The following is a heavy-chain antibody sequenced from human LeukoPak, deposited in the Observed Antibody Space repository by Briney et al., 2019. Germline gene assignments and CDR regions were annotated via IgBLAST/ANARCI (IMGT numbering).Heavy chain of an antibody. CDR2: ISYDGSNK. V-gene: IGHV3-30*18. Sequence: GFPRLLCSGPWFNLRSLCIQLVRQGPGKGLEWGAGISYDGSNKYYADSVKGRFTTSRDNSKNTLYLQMNSLRAEDTAVYYCAKSSSMVRGSNNWFDPWGQGTLVTVSS. J-gene: IGHJ5*02. CDR3: AKSSSMVRGSNNWFDP. CDR1: WFNLRSLC. D-gene: IGHD3-10*01.